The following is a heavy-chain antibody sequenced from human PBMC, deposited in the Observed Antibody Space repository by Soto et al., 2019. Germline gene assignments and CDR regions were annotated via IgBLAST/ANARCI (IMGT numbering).Heavy chain of an antibody. CDR2: IKSKTDGGTT. CDR3: TTDSLRFLEWLIDY. D-gene: IGHD3-3*01. CDR1: GFTFSNAW. J-gene: IGHJ4*02. V-gene: IGHV3-15*07. Sequence: VQLVESGGGLVKPGGSLRLSCAASGFTFSNAWMNWVRQAPGKGLEWVGRIKSKTDGGTTDYAAPVKGRFTISRDDSKNTLYLQMNSLKTEDTAVYYCTTDSLRFLEWLIDYWGQGTLVTVSS.